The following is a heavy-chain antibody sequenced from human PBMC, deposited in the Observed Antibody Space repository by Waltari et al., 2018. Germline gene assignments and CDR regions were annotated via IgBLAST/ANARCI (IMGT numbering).Heavy chain of an antibody. CDR2: VSNDGIGR. D-gene: IGHD4-17*01. CDR1: GFTFSRFS. Sequence: QAPLVESGGGVVQPGRSLRLSCATSGFTFSRFSMHWVRQAPGKGLQWVGGVSNDGIGRYADSVKGRFTISRDNAKSTVSLEMNSLRPDDTALYYCARDRAFAVSLQDWGQGTPVTVSS. V-gene: IGHV3-30*04. CDR3: ARDRAFAVSLQD. J-gene: IGHJ4*02.